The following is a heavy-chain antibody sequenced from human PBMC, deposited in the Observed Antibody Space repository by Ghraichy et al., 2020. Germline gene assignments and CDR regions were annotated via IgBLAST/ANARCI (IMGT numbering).Heavy chain of an antibody. D-gene: IGHD3-10*01. J-gene: IGHJ4*02. CDR1: GYTFTGYY. V-gene: IGHV1-2*02. CDR2: INPNSGGT. Sequence: ASVKVSCKASGYTFTGYYMHWVRQAPGQVLEWMGWINPNSGGTNYAQKFQGRVTMTRDTSISTAYMELSRLRSDDTAVYYCARRGYYGSGNDTPPYYFDYWGQGTLVTVSS. CDR3: ARRGYYGSGNDTPPYYFDY.